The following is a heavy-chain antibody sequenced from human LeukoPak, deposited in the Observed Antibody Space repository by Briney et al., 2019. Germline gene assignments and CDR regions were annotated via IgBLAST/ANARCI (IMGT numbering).Heavy chain of an antibody. CDR1: GFTFSSYG. J-gene: IGHJ4*02. CDR2: IWYDGSNK. V-gene: IGHV3-33*01. Sequence: GGSLRLSCAAPGFTFSSYGIHWVRQAPGKGLEWVAVIWYDGSNKFYADSVKGRFTISRDNSKNTLFLQMNSLRAEDTALYYCARDLGGFLDYWGQGTLVTVSP. CDR3: ARDLGGFLDY. D-gene: IGHD2-15*01.